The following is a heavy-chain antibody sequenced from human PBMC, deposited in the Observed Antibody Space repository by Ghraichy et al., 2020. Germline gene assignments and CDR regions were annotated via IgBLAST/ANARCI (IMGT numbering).Heavy chain of an antibody. Sequence: GESLNISCKGSGYSFTSYWIGWVRQMPGKGLEWMGSIYPGDSDTRDSPAFQGQVTIPADKSIITSYLQWCSLKASDTAMYYCARRVYGSGSYFDYWGQGTLVTVSS. CDR3: ARRVYGSGSYFDY. J-gene: IGHJ4*02. D-gene: IGHD3-10*01. CDR2: IYPGDSDT. CDR1: GYSFTSYW. V-gene: IGHV5-51*01.